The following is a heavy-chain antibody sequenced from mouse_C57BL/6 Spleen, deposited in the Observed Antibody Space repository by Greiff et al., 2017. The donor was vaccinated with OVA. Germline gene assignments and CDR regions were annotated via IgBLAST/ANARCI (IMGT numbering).Heavy chain of an antibody. CDR1: GYTFTSYW. CDR3: ARLYYGSSYHFDY. J-gene: IGHJ2*01. Sequence: QVQLQQSGAELVRPGSSVKLSCKASGYTFTSYWMHWVKQRPIQGLEWIGNIDPSDSETHYNQKFKDKATLTVDKSSSTAYMQLSSLTSEDSAVYYCARLYYGSSYHFDYWGQGTTLTVSS. D-gene: IGHD1-1*01. CDR2: IDPSDSET. V-gene: IGHV1-52*01.